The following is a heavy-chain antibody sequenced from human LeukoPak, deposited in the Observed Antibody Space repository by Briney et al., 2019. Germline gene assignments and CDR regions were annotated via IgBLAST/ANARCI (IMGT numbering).Heavy chain of an antibody. J-gene: IGHJ3*02. CDR1: GFTFSNYA. CDR2: ISASGDSP. CDR3: ARQGRPYSSSWGGAFDI. Sequence: GGSLRLSCATFGFTFSNYAMNWVRQAPGKGLEWVSGISASGDSPYYADSVKGRFTIPRDNSKNTLYLQMNSLRAEDTAVYYCARQGRPYSSSWGGAFDIWGQGTMVTVSS. D-gene: IGHD6-6*01. V-gene: IGHV3-23*01.